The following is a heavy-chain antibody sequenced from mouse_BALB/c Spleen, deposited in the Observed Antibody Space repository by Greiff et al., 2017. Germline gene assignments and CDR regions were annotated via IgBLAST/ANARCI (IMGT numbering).Heavy chain of an antibody. J-gene: IGHJ4*01. Sequence: VKLMESGAELARPGASVKMSCKASGYTFTSYTMHWVKQRPGQGLEWIGYINPSSGYTNYNQKFKDKATLTADKSSSTAYMQLSSLTSEDSAVYYCARAGGMDYWGQGTSVTVSS. CDR1: GYTFTSYT. V-gene: IGHV1-4*01. CDR3: ARAGGMDY. CDR2: INPSSGYT.